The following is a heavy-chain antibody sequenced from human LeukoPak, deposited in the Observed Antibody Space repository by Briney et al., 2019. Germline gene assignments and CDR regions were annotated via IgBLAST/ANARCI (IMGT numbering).Heavy chain of an antibody. J-gene: IGHJ4*02. D-gene: IGHD3-3*01. CDR3: ASLPDFWSGYPHQFDY. CDR2: INPSGGST. CDR1: GYTFTSYG. Sequence: ASVKVSCKASGYTFTSYGISWVRQAPGQGLEWMGIINPSGGSTSYAQKFQGRVTMTRDTSTSTVYMELSSLRSEDTAVYYCASLPDFWSGYPHQFDYWGQGTLVTVSS. V-gene: IGHV1-46*01.